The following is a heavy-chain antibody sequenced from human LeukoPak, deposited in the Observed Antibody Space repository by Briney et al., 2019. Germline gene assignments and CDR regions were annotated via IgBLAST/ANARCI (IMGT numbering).Heavy chain of an antibody. J-gene: IGHJ6*02. V-gene: IGHV1-3*01. Sequence: GASVKVSCKASGYTFTSYAMHWVRQAPGQRLEWMGWINAGNGNTKYSQKFQGRVTITRDTSASTAYMELSSLRSEDTAVYYCARVGAVAGTRRYGMDVWGQGTTVTVSS. CDR1: GYTFTSYA. CDR3: ARVGAVAGTRRYGMDV. CDR2: INAGNGNT. D-gene: IGHD6-19*01.